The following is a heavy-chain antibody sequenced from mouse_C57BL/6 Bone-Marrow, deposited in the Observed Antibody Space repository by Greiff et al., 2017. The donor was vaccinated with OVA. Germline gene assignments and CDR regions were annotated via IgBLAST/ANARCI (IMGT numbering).Heavy chain of an antibody. J-gene: IGHJ4*01. D-gene: IGHD1-1*01. Sequence: QVQLQQSGAELMKPGASVKLSCKATGYTFTGYWIEWVQQRPGHGLEWIGEILPGSGSPTYTEKFKGKATFTADTSYNTAYMQLSSLTSEDSAIYYCASFYYGSSLYAMDYWGQGTSVTVSS. CDR3: ASFYYGSSLYAMDY. CDR1: GYTFTGYW. V-gene: IGHV1-9*01. CDR2: ILPGSGSP.